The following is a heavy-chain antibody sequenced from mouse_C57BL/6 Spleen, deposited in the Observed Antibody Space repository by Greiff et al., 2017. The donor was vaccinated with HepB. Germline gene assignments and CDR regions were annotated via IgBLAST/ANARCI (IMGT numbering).Heavy chain of an antibody. J-gene: IGHJ1*03. CDR2: INPSSGYT. Sequence: VQLQQSGAELARPGASVKMSCKASGYTFTSYTMHWVKQRPGQGLEWIGYINPSSGYTKYNQKFKDKATLTADKSSSTAYMQLSSLTSEDSAVYYCARRLLPVVNWYFDVWGTGTTVTVSS. D-gene: IGHD2-3*01. CDR3: ARRLLPVVNWYFDV. V-gene: IGHV1-4*01. CDR1: GYTFTSYT.